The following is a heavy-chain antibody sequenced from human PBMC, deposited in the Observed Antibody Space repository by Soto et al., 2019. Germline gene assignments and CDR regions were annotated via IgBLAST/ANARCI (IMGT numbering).Heavy chain of an antibody. CDR2: IYYSGST. CDR3: ASTDIGYCSGGSCHDAFDI. D-gene: IGHD2-15*01. Sequence: SETLSLTCTVSGGSISSGGYYWSWIRQHPEKGLERIGYIYYSGSTYYNTSLKSRVTISVDTSKNQFSLKLSSVTAADTAVYYCASTDIGYCSGGSCHDAFDIWGQGTMVTVSS. CDR1: GGSISSGGYY. J-gene: IGHJ3*02. V-gene: IGHV4-31*03.